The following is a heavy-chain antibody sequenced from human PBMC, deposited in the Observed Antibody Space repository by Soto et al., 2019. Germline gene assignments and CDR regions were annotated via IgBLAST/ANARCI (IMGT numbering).Heavy chain of an antibody. Sequence: QVQLQESCPGLVKPSQTLSLTCTASCGAISRGDYYWSWIRQPPGKALEWIGYIYYSGSGYYNPYLATRVTISVDTSKTQVSLELSSVTAADTAVYYCARAGAAAGSMPFDYSCQGTLVTVSS. CDR3: ARAGAAAGSMPFDY. J-gene: IGHJ4*02. CDR1: CGAISRGDYY. V-gene: IGHV4-30-4*01. D-gene: IGHD6-13*01. CDR2: IYYSGSG.